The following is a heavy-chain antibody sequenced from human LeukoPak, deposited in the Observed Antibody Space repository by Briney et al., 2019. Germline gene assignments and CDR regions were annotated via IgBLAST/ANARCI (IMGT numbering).Heavy chain of an antibody. CDR3: ARTELPRDY. J-gene: IGHJ4*02. V-gene: IGHV3-33*01. Sequence: GGSLRLSCAASGFTSSAYGMHWVRQAPGKGLEWVGVIWYDGSKMFYGDSVKGRFTISRGDSKNTLYLEMNSLRAEDTAVYYCARTELPRDYWGQGTLVTVSS. D-gene: IGHD1-26*01. CDR2: IWYDGSKM. CDR1: GFTSSAYG.